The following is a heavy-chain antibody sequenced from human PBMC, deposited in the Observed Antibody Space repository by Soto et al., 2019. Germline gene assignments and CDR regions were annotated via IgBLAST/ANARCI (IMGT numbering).Heavy chain of an antibody. CDR3: ARDRKLGPGPNYYYYGMDV. CDR1: VFTFHTYT. CDR2: ISSSSAYI. J-gene: IGHJ6*02. V-gene: IGHV3-21*01. Sequence: GWSLRLSCAASVFTFHTYTMNWVRQAPGKGLEWVSSISSSSAYIYYADSVKGRFTISRDNAKDSLFLQMNGLRAEDTAVYYCARDRKLGPGPNYYYYGMDVWGQGTTVTVSS.